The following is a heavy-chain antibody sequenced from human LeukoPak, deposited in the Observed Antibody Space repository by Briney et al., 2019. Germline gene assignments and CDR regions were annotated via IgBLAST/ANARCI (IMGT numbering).Heavy chain of an antibody. J-gene: IGHJ3*01. CDR1: GFTVSSYG. V-gene: IGHV3-23*01. CDR2: FSATDGGA. D-gene: IGHD6-13*01. Sequence: PGGSLRLSCAASGFTVSSYGMTWVRQAPGKGLEWVSAFSATDGGAQYAESVKGRFTISRDNSKSSLYLQMNSLRDEDTAVYYCAKARIAAAGTGAFDVWGQGTMVTVSS. CDR3: AKARIAAAGTGAFDV.